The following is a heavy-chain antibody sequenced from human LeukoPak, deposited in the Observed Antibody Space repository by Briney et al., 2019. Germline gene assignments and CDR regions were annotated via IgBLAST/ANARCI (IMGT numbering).Heavy chain of an antibody. D-gene: IGHD2-2*01. V-gene: IGHV3-30*18. Sequence: PGRSLRLSCAASGFTFDTYGMHWVRQAPGKGLEWVAVISHGGVDKYYADSVKGRFTISRDNSKNTLSLQVNSLRAEDTAAYYCAKGGYCSATRCYVGKGMDDWGQGTLVTVSS. J-gene: IGHJ4*02. CDR2: ISHGGVDK. CDR3: AKGGYCSATRCYVGKGMDD. CDR1: GFTFDTYG.